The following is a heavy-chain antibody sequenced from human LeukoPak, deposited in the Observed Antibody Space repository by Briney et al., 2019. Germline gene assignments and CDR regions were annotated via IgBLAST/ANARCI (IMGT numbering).Heavy chain of an antibody. V-gene: IGHV3-48*01. CDR1: GFTFSRYS. D-gene: IGHD3-22*01. Sequence: GGSLRLSCAASGFTFSRYSMNWVRQAPGKGLESVSYISRSSSTIYYADSVKGRFTISRDNAKNSLYLQMNSLRAEDTAVYFCARTKDYYDSRAYYIALDYWGQGTLVTVSS. J-gene: IGHJ4*02. CDR2: ISRSSSTI. CDR3: ARTKDYYDSRAYYIALDY.